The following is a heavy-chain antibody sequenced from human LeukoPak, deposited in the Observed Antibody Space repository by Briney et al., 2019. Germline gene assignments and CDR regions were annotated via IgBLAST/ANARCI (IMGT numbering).Heavy chain of an antibody. CDR3: AKTLLRFLEYQFDY. D-gene: IGHD3-3*01. J-gene: IGHJ4*02. Sequence: GGSLRLSCAASGFTFSSYGMHWVRQAPGKGLEWVAFIRYDGSNKYYADSVKGRFTISRDNSKNTLYLQVNSLRAEDTAVYYCAKTLLRFLEYQFDYWGQGTLVTVSS. CDR1: GFTFSSYG. V-gene: IGHV3-30*02. CDR2: IRYDGSNK.